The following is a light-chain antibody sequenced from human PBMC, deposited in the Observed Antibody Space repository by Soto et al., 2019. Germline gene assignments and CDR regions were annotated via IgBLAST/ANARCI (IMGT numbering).Light chain of an antibody. CDR3: TSYTTRSTLV. CDR2: DVS. CDR1: SSDIGNYNY. Sequence: QSALTQPASVSGSPGQSITISCAGTSSDIGNYNYVSWYQQYPGKAPKLMIYDVSSRPSGVSSRFSGSKSGNTASLTISGLQAEDEADYYGTSYTTRSTLVFGGGTKVTVL. V-gene: IGLV2-14*01. J-gene: IGLJ2*01.